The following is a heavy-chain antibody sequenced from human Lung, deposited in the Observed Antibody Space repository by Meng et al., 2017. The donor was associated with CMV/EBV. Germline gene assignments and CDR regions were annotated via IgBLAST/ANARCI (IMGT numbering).Heavy chain of an antibody. CDR3: ARSITIERNDV. CDR2: INTYKGNT. CDR1: DYSFTSYG. D-gene: IGHD3-9*01. Sequence: ASVKVSCKASDYSFTSYGISWVRQAPGQGLEWMGWINTYKGNTNYAQKFQGRVTMTAETSTSTVYMEVRGLRFDDTAMYYCARSITIERNDVWGLGTVVTVSS. V-gene: IGHV1-18*01. J-gene: IGHJ6*02.